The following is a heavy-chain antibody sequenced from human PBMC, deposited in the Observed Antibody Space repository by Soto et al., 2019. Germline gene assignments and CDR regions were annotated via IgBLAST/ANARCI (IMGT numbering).Heavy chain of an antibody. V-gene: IGHV1-69*12. CDR1: GGTFSSYA. J-gene: IGHJ6*02. Sequence: QVQLVQSGAEVKKPGSSVKVSCKASGGTFSSYAISWVRQAPGQELELMGGIIPIFGTANYAQKCQGRVTINADESTSTAYMELSSLRSEDTAVYYCAREGGTTSYYYYGMDVWGQGTTVTVSS. CDR3: AREGGTTSYYYYGMDV. CDR2: IIPIFGTA. D-gene: IGHD1-7*01.